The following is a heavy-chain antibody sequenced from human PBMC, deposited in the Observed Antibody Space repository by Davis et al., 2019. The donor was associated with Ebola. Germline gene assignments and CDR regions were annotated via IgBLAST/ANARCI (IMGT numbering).Heavy chain of an antibody. CDR3: ARGTVLRYFDWLLSLEDDAFDI. J-gene: IGHJ3*02. V-gene: IGHV4-31*03. D-gene: IGHD3-9*01. CDR2: IYYSGST. CDR1: GGSISSGGYY. Sequence: MPSETLSLTCTVSGGSISSGGYYWSWIRQHPGKGLEWIGYIYYSGSTYYNPSLKSRVTISVDTSKNQFSLKLSSVTAADTAVYYCARGTVLRYFDWLLSLEDDAFDIWGQGTMVTVSS.